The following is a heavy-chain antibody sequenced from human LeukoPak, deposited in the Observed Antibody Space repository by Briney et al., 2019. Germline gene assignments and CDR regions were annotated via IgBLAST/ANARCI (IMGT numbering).Heavy chain of an antibody. CDR3: TRVGYVDEGIDY. V-gene: IGHV3-7*04. Sequence: GGSLRLSCAASGFTFSSYAMHWVRQAPGKGLEWVANIKQDGSKKSYVDSVKGRFTISRDNAKNSLYLQMNSLRAEDTAIYYCTRVGYVDEGIDYWGQGTLVTVSS. D-gene: IGHD4-17*01. J-gene: IGHJ4*02. CDR2: IKQDGSKK. CDR1: GFTFSSYA.